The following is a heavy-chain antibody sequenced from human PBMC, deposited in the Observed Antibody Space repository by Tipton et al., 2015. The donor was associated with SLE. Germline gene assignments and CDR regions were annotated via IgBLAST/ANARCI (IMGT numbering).Heavy chain of an antibody. J-gene: IGHJ6*04. CDR2: IYHSGST. CDR1: GGSISSSNW. D-gene: IGHD3-3*01. CDR3: ARGSFWGGYLSALPFLDV. V-gene: IGHV4-4*02. Sequence: TLSLTCAVSGGSISSSNWWSWVRQPPGKGLEWIGEIYHSGSTNYNPSLKSRVTISVDKSKNQFSLKLSSVTAADTAVYHCARGSFWGGYLSALPFLDVWGKGTTVTISS.